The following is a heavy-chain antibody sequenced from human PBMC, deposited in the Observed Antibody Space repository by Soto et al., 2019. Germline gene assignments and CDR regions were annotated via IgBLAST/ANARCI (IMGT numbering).Heavy chain of an antibody. J-gene: IGHJ3*02. D-gene: IGHD3-22*01. CDR3: ARASPYSDSSGYPHGDAFDI. CDR1: WYTLTSYY. Sequence: ASVXVSFKASWYTLTSYYMHWVRQAPGQGLEWMGIINPSGGSTSYAQKFQGRVTMTRDTSTSTVYMELSSLRSEETAVYYCARASPYSDSSGYPHGDAFDIWGQGTMVTV. CDR2: INPSGGST. V-gene: IGHV1-46*01.